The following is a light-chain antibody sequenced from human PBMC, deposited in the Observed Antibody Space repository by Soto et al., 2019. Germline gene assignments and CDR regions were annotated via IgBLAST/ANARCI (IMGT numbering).Light chain of an antibody. J-gene: IGKJ3*01. Sequence: IVLTQSPGTLSLSPGERATLTCRASQTITSFYLAWYQQKPGQAPRLLIYGTSTRATCIPDRFSGSGSGTDFTLTIRKLEPEDFAVYYCQQFGGSPPRFTFGPGTKVEVK. V-gene: IGKV3-20*01. CDR2: GTS. CDR1: QTITSFY. CDR3: QQFGGSPPRFT.